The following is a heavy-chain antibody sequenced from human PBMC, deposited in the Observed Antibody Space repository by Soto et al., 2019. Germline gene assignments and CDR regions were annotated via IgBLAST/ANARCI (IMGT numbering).Heavy chain of an antibody. CDR1: GGTFGSYA. J-gene: IGHJ3*02. Sequence: QVQLVQSGAEVKKPGSSVKVSCKASGGTFGSYAISWVRQAPGQGLEWMGGIIPIFGTANYAQKFQGRVTITADESTSTAYMELSSLRSEDTAVYYCARDSRGYYDSRGDAFDIWGQGTMVTVSS. D-gene: IGHD3-22*01. CDR2: IIPIFGTA. CDR3: ARDSRGYYDSRGDAFDI. V-gene: IGHV1-69*01.